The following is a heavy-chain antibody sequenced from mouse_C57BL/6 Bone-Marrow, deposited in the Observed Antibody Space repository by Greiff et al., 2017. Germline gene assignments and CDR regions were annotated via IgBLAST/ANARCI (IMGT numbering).Heavy chain of an antibody. V-gene: IGHV1-66*01. J-gene: IGHJ4*01. CDR1: GYSFTSYY. Sequence: QVQLQQSGPELVKPGASVKISCKASGYSFTSYYIHWVKQRPGQGLEWIGWIYPGSGNTKYNEKFKGKATLTADTSSSTAYMQLSSLTSEDSAVYYSARGGYYYARDYWGQGTSVTVSS. CDR3: ARGGYYYARDY. CDR2: IYPGSGNT.